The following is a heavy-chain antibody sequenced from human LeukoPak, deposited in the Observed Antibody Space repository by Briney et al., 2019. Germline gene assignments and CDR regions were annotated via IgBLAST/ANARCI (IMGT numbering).Heavy chain of an antibody. CDR1: GFTFSNYA. Sequence: GGSLRLSCAASGFTFSNYAMSWVRQAPGRGLEWVSAISGSSGLTYYADSVKGRFTISRDDSKNTLYLQMNSLQTEDTAVYYCATDFYDTTWGQGTLVTVSS. J-gene: IGHJ5*02. CDR2: ISGSSGLT. D-gene: IGHD3-22*01. V-gene: IGHV3-23*01. CDR3: ATDFYDTT.